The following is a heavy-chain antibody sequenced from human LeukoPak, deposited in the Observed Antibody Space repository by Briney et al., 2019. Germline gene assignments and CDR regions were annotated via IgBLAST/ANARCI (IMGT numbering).Heavy chain of an antibody. D-gene: IGHD1-1*01. Sequence: SETLSLTCTVSGGSISSSSYYWGWIRQPPGKGLEWIGSIYYSGSTYYNPSLKSRVTISVDTSKNQFSLKLSSVTAADTAVYYCARTERYYYYYMDVWGKGTTVTVSS. CDR1: GGSISSSSYY. CDR2: IYYSGST. CDR3: ARTERYYYYYMDV. J-gene: IGHJ6*03. V-gene: IGHV4-39*07.